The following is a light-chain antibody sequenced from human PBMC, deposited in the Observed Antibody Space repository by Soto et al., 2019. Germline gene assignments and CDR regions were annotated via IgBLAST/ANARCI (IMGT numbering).Light chain of an antibody. J-gene: IGKJ2*01. CDR1: QSISSF. Sequence: DIQMTQSPSSLSVSVGDRVTITCRASQSISSFLHWFQQKPGKAPKLLIYASFNLQSGVPSRFSGSGSGTEFTLTITSLQPEDFAAYYCQQSYTTPYTFGQGTKLEI. CDR3: QQSYTTPYT. V-gene: IGKV1-39*01. CDR2: ASF.